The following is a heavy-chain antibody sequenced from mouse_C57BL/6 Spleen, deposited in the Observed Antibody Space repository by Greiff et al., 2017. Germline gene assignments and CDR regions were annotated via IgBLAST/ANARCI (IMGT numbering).Heavy chain of an antibody. CDR3: ASGNYYGSSWGY. V-gene: IGHV3-6*01. J-gene: IGHJ2*01. D-gene: IGHD1-1*01. CDR2: ISYDGSN. CDR1: GYSITSGYY. Sequence: DVQLQESGPGLVKPSQSLSLTCSVTGYSITSGYYWNWIRQFPGNKLEWMGYISYDGSNNYNPSLKNRISITRDTSKNQFFLKLNSVTTEDTATYYCASGNYYGSSWGYWGQGTTLTVSS.